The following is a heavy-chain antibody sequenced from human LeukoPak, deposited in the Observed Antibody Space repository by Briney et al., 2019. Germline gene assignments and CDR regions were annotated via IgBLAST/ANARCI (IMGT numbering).Heavy chain of an antibody. CDR2: ISGTSSII. CDR1: GFTFSDHS. D-gene: IGHD5-24*01. J-gene: IGHJ3*02. CDR3: ARGTWDGDRTFDI. V-gene: IGHV3-48*02. Sequence: GGSLRLSCAASGFTFSDHSMNWVRQAPGKGLEWISYISGTSSIIYYTPSVKGRFTISRDNGKSSLYLQMNSLRDDDTAVYFCARGTWDGDRTFDIWGQGAMVTVSS.